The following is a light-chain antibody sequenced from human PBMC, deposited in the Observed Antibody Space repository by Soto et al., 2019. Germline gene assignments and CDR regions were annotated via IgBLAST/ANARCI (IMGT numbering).Light chain of an antibody. CDR2: GAS. V-gene: IGKV1-39*01. Sequence: DIQVTQSPSSLSASVGERVTITCRASQTIKSYLNWYQLTPGKAPKLLIFGASSLESGVPSRFSGNGSATDFTLTINDLQPEDFATYYCQQSFTSARTFGPGTRLEIK. CDR1: QTIKSY. CDR3: QQSFTSART. J-gene: IGKJ2*01.